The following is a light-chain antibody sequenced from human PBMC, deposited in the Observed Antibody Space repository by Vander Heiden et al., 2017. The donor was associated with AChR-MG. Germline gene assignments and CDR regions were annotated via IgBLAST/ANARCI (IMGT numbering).Light chain of an antibody. Sequence: QSALTQPASVSGSPGQSITLSCTGTSSDINDYNYVSWYQHSPGKAPKLIISDVTKRPSGVSNRFSGSKSGNTASLTISGLQAEDEADYYCSSYTSTTLLVFGTGTKVTVL. CDR1: SSDINDYNY. CDR3: SSYTSTTLLV. V-gene: IGLV2-14*03. J-gene: IGLJ1*01. CDR2: DVT.